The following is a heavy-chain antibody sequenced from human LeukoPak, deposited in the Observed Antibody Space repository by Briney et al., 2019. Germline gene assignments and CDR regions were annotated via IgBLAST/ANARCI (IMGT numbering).Heavy chain of an antibody. CDR3: ARVGETSGCDY. Sequence: ASVKLSCTASGYTFTGNYMNWVRQAPGQGLGWMGSINPNSGATNYEQNFQGRVTMTRDTSISTTYMELRGLRPDDSAHYYYARVGETSGCDYWGQGTLVTVSS. CDR1: GYTFTGNY. CDR2: INPNSGAT. J-gene: IGHJ4*02. V-gene: IGHV1-2*02. D-gene: IGHD2-2*01.